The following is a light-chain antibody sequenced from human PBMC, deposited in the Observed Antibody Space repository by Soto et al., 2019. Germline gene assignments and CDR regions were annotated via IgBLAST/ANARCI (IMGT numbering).Light chain of an antibody. J-gene: IGLJ3*02. CDR2: EGT. CDR1: SSDVGSYTL. Sequence: QSALTQPASVSGSLGQSITISCTGTSSDVGSYTLVSWFQQHPGTAPKLLIYEGTNRPSGISIRFSGSKSGNTASLTISGLQAEDGADYYCCSYTGSATFPWVFGGGTKVTVL. V-gene: IGLV2-23*03. CDR3: CSYTGSATFPWV.